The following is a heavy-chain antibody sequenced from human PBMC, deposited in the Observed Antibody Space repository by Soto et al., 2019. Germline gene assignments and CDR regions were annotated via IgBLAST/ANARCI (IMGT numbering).Heavy chain of an antibody. Sequence: QLQLQESGPGLVKPSETLSLTCTVSGGSISSSGYYWGWIRQPPGKGLEWIGSIYDSGSTYYNPSLKSRVTISADTSKNRFSLKLSSVIAADTAVYYCARRYIRFDPWGQGTLVTVSS. V-gene: IGHV4-39*01. CDR3: ARRYIRFDP. D-gene: IGHD5-18*01. J-gene: IGHJ5*02. CDR1: GGSISSSGYY. CDR2: IYDSGST.